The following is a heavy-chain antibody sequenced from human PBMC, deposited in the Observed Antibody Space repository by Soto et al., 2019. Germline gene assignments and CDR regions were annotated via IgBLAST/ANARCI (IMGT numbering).Heavy chain of an antibody. V-gene: IGHV5-51*01. CDR2: IFPGDSDT. Sequence: GESLKISCKGSGYSFTSYWIGWVRQMPGKGLEWTGIIFPGDSDTRYSPSFQGQVTISADKSISTAYLQWSSLKASDTAMYYCARLRYCSGGSCYPGYGMDVWGQGTTVTVSS. D-gene: IGHD2-15*01. CDR1: GYSFTSYW. J-gene: IGHJ6*02. CDR3: ARLRYCSGGSCYPGYGMDV.